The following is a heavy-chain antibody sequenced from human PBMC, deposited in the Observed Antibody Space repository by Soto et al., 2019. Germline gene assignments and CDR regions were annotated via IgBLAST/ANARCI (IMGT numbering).Heavy chain of an antibody. CDR2: ISSSSSYI. J-gene: IGHJ3*02. V-gene: IGHV3-21*01. CDR3: ARLQGGYNDAFDI. D-gene: IGHD5-12*01. CDR1: GFTFSSYS. Sequence: GGSLRLSCAASGFTFSSYSMNWVRQAPGKGLEWVSSISSSSSYIYYTDSVKGRFTISRDNAKNSLYLQMNSLRAEDTAVYYCARLQGGYNDAFDIWGQGTMVTVSS.